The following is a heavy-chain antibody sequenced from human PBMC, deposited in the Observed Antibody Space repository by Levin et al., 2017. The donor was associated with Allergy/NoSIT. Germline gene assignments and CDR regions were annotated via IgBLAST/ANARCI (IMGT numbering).Heavy chain of an antibody. Sequence: SETLSLTCTVSSGSISFYYWSWIRQPPGKGLEWIGYIYYSGSTNYNPSLKSRVTISVDTSKNQFSLNLSSVTAADTAVYYCARERAGLRWPYFDYWGQGTLVTVSS. V-gene: IGHV4-59*01. CDR1: SGSISFYY. J-gene: IGHJ4*02. CDR2: IYYSGST. D-gene: IGHD4-23*01. CDR3: ARERAGLRWPYFDY.